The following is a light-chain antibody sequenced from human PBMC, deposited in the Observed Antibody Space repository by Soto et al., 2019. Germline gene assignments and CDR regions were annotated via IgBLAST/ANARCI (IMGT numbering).Light chain of an antibody. J-gene: IGKJ5*01. CDR1: QSVSNY. Sequence: ENVLTQSPATLSLSPWERATLSCRASQSVSNYVAWYQQKPGQAPRLLIYDASNRATGIPARFSGSGSGTDFTLTISSLEPEDFAVYYCQQYGYSPITFGQGTHWRL. CDR3: QQYGYSPIT. V-gene: IGKV3-11*01. CDR2: DAS.